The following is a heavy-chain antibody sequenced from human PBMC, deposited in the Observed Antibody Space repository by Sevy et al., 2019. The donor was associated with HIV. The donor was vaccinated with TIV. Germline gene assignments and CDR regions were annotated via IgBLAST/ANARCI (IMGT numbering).Heavy chain of an antibody. Sequence: GGCLRLSCAASGFTFSDHYMDWVRQAPGKGLEWVGRVRKKVNSYTTEYAASVKDRFTISRDDSQNSLYLQMNSLKTEDTAVYYCIGVGSLWYFDLWGRGTLVTVSS. CDR3: IGVGSLWYFDL. CDR2: VRKKVNSYTT. V-gene: IGHV3-72*01. D-gene: IGHD3-10*01. CDR1: GFTFSDHY. J-gene: IGHJ2*01.